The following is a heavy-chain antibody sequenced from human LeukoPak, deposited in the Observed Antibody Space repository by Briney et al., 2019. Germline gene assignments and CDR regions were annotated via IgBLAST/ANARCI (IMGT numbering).Heavy chain of an antibody. Sequence: GGSLRLSCAASGFTFSGYEMNWVRQAPGKGLEWVSYISSSGSAIYYADSVKGRFTTSRDNAKNSLYLQMNSLRAEDTAVYYCARVTYGDYAPALDYWGQGTLVTVSS. CDR2: ISSSGSAI. CDR3: ARVTYGDYAPALDY. V-gene: IGHV3-48*03. D-gene: IGHD4-17*01. J-gene: IGHJ4*02. CDR1: GFTFSGYE.